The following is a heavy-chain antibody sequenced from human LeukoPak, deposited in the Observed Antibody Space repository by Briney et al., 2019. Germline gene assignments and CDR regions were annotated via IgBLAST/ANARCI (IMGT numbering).Heavy chain of an antibody. J-gene: IGHJ4*02. D-gene: IGHD3-22*01. CDR3: ARAYYYDSSGYPSTLWY. CDR1: GYTFTSYG. V-gene: IGHV1-18*01. Sequence: APVKVSCKASGYTFTSYGISWVRQAPGQGLEWMGWISAYNGNTNYAQKLQGRVTMTTDTSTSTAYMELRSLRSDDTAVYYCARAYYYDSSGYPSTLWYWGQGTLVTVSS. CDR2: ISAYNGNT.